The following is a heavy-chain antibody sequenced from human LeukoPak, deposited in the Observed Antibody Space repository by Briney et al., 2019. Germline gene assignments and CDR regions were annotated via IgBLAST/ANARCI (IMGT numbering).Heavy chain of an antibody. CDR2: TYHSGTS. CDR1: GYSISSGYY. V-gene: IGHV4-38-2*01. CDR3: ARKYGSNAGYFDY. D-gene: IGHD4-23*01. J-gene: IGHJ4*02. Sequence: SETLSLTCAVSGYSISSGYYWGWVRQSPGKGLEWIGNTYHSGTSYYNPSLKSQVTISVDTSKNQFSLTLSSVTAADTALYYCARKYGSNAGYFDYWGQGALVTVSS.